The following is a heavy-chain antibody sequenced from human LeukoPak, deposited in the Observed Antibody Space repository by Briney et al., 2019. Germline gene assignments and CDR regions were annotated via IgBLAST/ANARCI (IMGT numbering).Heavy chain of an antibody. CDR3: ARGYSRSWYFSVSRNDAFDI. J-gene: IGHJ3*02. CDR1: GFTFSSYA. CDR2: ISYYGSNK. V-gene: IGHV3-30*04. Sequence: GGSLRLSCAASGFTFSSYAMHWVRQAPGKGLEWVAVISYYGSNKYYADSVKGRLTISRDNSKNTLYLQMNSLRAEDTAVYYCARGYSRSWYFSVSRNDAFDIWGQGTMVTVSS. D-gene: IGHD6-13*01.